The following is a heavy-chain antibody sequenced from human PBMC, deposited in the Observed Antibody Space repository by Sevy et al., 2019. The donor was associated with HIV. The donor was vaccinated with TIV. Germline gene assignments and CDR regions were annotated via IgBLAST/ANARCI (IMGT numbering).Heavy chain of an antibody. CDR1: GYTFTSYG. V-gene: IGHV1-18*01. J-gene: IGHJ4*02. D-gene: IGHD5-12*01. Sequence: ASVKVSCKASGYTFTSYGISWVRQAPGQGLEWMGWISAYNGNTNYAQKLQGRVTMTTDTSTSTAYMELRSLRSDDTAVYYCAGAIVATMDFDYWGQGTLVTVSS. CDR2: ISAYNGNT. CDR3: AGAIVATMDFDY.